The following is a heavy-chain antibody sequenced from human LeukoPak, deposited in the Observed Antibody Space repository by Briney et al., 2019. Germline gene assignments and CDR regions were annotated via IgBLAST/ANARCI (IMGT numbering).Heavy chain of an antibody. CDR2: IYYSGST. Sequence: PSETLSLTCTVSGGSISSGDYYWSWIRQPPGKGLEWIGYIYYSGSTYYNPSLKSRVTISVDRSKNQFSLKLSSVTAADTAVYYCARGADSSGYYAFDIWGQGTMVTVSS. CDR3: ARGADSSGYYAFDI. D-gene: IGHD3-22*01. CDR1: GGSISSGDYY. J-gene: IGHJ3*02. V-gene: IGHV4-30-4*01.